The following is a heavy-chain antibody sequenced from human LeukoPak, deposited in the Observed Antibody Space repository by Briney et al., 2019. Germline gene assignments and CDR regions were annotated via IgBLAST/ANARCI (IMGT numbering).Heavy chain of an antibody. CDR3: ARVGYGGYGVGEFYY. D-gene: IGHD5-12*01. J-gene: IGHJ4*02. CDR1: GFTFSIYA. CDR2: ISFDGSNK. V-gene: IGHV3-30-3*01. Sequence: GGSLRLSCAASGFTFSIYAMHWVRKAPGKGLERVAVISFDGSNKYYADSVKGRFTISRDSPKNTLYLQMNSLRPEDTALYYCARVGYGGYGVGEFYYWGQGTLVTVSS.